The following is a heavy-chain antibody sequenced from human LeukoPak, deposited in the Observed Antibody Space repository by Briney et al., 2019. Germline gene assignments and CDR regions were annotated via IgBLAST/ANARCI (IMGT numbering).Heavy chain of an antibody. CDR3: ARVETVYCSSTSCYEYFQH. Sequence: ASVRVSCTASGYTFTSYGISWVRQAPGQGLEWMGWISAYNGNTNYAQKLQGRVTMTTDTSTSTAYMELRSLRSDDTAVYYCARVETVYCSSTSCYEYFQHWGQGTLVTVSS. D-gene: IGHD2-2*01. CDR1: GYTFTSYG. CDR2: ISAYNGNT. J-gene: IGHJ1*01. V-gene: IGHV1-18*01.